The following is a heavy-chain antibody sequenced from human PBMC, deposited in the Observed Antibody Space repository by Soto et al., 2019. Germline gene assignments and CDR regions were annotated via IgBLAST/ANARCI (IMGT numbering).Heavy chain of an antibody. D-gene: IGHD5-12*01. CDR3: AGAGYTGAGVYHFDY. V-gene: IGHV3-74*01. J-gene: IGHJ4*02. Sequence: HPGGSLRLSCAASGITFSNYWMHWFRQAPGKGLVWVSRIKSDGSGIIYGDSVKGRFTVFRDNAKNTLFLHMNSLTAEDTAVYYCAGAGYTGAGVYHFDYWGQGNLVTVSS. CDR2: IKSDGSGI. CDR1: GITFSNYW.